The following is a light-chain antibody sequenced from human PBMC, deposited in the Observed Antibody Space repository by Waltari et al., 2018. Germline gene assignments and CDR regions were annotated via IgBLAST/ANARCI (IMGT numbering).Light chain of an antibody. V-gene: IGKV1-12*01. CDR3: QQGYNTPLT. CDR1: QGISSW. Sequence: DIQMTQSPSSLSASVGDKVTMTCRASQGISSWLAWYQQKPGKAPKLLIYAASSLQSGVPSRFSGSGSGTDYTLTISSLQAEDFATYYCQQGYNTPLTFGGGTKVEI. J-gene: IGKJ4*01. CDR2: AAS.